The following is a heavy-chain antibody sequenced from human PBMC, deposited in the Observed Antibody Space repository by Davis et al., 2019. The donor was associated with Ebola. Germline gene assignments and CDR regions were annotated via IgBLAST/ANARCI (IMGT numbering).Heavy chain of an antibody. Sequence: GGSLRLSCAASGFTFSGSAMHWVRQASGKGLEWVGRIRSKANSYATAYAASVKGRFTISRDDSKNTAYLQMNSLKTEDTAVYYCTSTTVTDGYWGQGTLVTVSS. V-gene: IGHV3-73*01. D-gene: IGHD4-17*01. CDR1: GFTFSGSA. J-gene: IGHJ4*02. CDR2: IRSKANSYAT. CDR3: TSTTVTDGY.